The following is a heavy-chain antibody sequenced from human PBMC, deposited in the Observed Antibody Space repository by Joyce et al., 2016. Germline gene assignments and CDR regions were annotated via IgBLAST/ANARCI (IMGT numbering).Heavy chain of an antibody. CDR3: SAGKYGDYLDY. V-gene: IGHV1-24*01. CDR1: GYTLIELS. J-gene: IGHJ4*02. D-gene: IGHD4-17*01. CDR2: FDPEDGET. Sequence: QVQLVQSGAEVKKPGASVKVSCKVSGYTLIELSMHWVRQAPGKGLEGMGSFDPEDGETIHAQKFRDRVTMTGDTSADTVYMEVSGLKSDDTAVYFCSAGKYGDYLDYWGQGTLVTVSS.